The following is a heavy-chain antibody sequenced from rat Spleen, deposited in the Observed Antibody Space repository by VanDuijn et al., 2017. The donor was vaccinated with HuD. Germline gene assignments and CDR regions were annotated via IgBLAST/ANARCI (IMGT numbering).Heavy chain of an antibody. Sequence: EVQLVETGGGLVQPGRSLKLSCVASGFTFNRYWMYWVRQAPGKGLEWVSSIDTDGSRTYYPDYVRGRFTISRDNAENTAYLQMNSLWSEDTATYYCAVAGYGYWGQGVVVTVSS. CDR3: AVAGYGY. CDR1: GFTFNRYW. D-gene: IGHD4-3*01. V-gene: IGHV5-58*01. CDR2: IDTDGSRT. J-gene: IGHJ2*01.